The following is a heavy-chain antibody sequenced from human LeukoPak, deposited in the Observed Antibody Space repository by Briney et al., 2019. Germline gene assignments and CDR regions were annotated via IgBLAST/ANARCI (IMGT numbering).Heavy chain of an antibody. CDR2: ISYDGSNK. CDR1: GFTFSDHY. J-gene: IGHJ4*02. Sequence: GGSLRLSCAASGFTFSDHYMDWVRQTPGKGLEWVAVISYDGSNKYYADPVKGRFTISRDNSKNTLYLQMNSLRAEDTAVYYCARLDYWGQGTLVTVSS. V-gene: IGHV3-30-3*01. CDR3: ARLDY.